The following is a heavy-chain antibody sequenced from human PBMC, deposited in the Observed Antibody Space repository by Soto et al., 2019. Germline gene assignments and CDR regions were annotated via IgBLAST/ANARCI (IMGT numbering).Heavy chain of an antibody. D-gene: IGHD5-12*01. Sequence: QVQLQESGPGLVKPSETLSLTCTVSGGSISSYYWSWIRQPPGKGLEWIGYIYYSGSTNYNPSLKRRLTISVDTSKNQSSLKLSSVTAADTAVYYCAREVLRCYDTRYFDYWGQGTLVTVSS. CDR1: GGSISSYY. CDR3: AREVLRCYDTRYFDY. V-gene: IGHV4-59*01. CDR2: IYYSGST. J-gene: IGHJ4*02.